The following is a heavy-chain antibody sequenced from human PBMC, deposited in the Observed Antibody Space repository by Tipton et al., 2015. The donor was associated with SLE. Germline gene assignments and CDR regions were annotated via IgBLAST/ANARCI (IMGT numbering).Heavy chain of an antibody. Sequence: TLSLTCTVSGASISSGGDYWSWIRQHPGKGLEWIGYFYYSGSTNYNPSLKSRVTISLDTAKNQFSLRLSSVTAADTAVYFCARHHSLLRRFDPWGQGTLVTVSS. D-gene: IGHD5-12*01. CDR3: ARHHSLLRRFDP. V-gene: IGHV4-31*03. CDR1: GASISSGGDY. J-gene: IGHJ5*02. CDR2: FYYSGST.